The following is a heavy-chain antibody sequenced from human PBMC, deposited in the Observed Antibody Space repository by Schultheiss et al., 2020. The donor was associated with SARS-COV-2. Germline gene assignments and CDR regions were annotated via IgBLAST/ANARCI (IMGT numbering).Heavy chain of an antibody. J-gene: IGHJ4*02. CDR2: ISSSGRYT. V-gene: IGHV3-21*05. CDR3: ARRRTAVYAID. CDR1: GFTFSSYS. D-gene: IGHD2-8*01. Sequence: GSLRLSCAASGFTFSSYSMNWVRQAPGKGLEWVSYISSSGRYTNFADSVKGRFTISRDNAKNSLYLQMNSLRAEDTAVYYCARRRTAVYAIDWGQGTLVTVSS.